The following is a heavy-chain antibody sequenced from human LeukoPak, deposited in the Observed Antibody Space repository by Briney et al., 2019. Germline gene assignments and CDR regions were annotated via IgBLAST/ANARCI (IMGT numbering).Heavy chain of an antibody. Sequence: GGSLRLSCVGSGFTFRSHAMSWVRQAPEKGLEFVSGIYENGGTTYYADSVKGRFSISRDNSKNTLYLQMDSLRGEDTVVYYCAKDFRIGYSAHFDYWGQGALVTVSS. CDR3: AKDFRIGYSAHFDY. CDR1: GFTFRSHA. CDR2: IYENGGTT. J-gene: IGHJ4*02. D-gene: IGHD2-21*01. V-gene: IGHV3-23*01.